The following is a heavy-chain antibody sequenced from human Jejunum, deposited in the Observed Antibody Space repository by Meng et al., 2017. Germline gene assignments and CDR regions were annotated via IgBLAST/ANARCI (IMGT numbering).Heavy chain of an antibody. CDR3: ARDRSAGWYFY. J-gene: IGHJ4*02. V-gene: IGHV4-39*07. CDR1: GCSISTNNYY. Sequence: LQLQGWGRGVVTASETLSLPCTASGCSISTNNYYWGWIPQPPGKGLEWIGTMDNNGNKYYNPYLTGRVMITSDTSKRQFSLKLSSVTAADTAVYFCARDRSAGWYFYWGQGTLVTVSS. D-gene: IGHD6-19*01. CDR2: MDNNGNK.